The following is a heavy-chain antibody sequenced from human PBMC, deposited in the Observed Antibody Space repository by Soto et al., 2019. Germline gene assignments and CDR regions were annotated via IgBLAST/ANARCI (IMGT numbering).Heavy chain of an antibody. CDR1: GYTLTELS. J-gene: IGHJ6*02. Sequence: GASVKVSCKVSGYTLTELSMHWVRQAPGKGLEWMGGFDPEDGETIYAQKFQGRVTMTEDTSTDTAYMELSSLRSEDTAVYYCATPTNYDFWSGLYYYYGMDVWGQGTTVTVSS. V-gene: IGHV1-24*01. CDR3: ATPTNYDFWSGLYYYYGMDV. D-gene: IGHD3-3*01. CDR2: FDPEDGET.